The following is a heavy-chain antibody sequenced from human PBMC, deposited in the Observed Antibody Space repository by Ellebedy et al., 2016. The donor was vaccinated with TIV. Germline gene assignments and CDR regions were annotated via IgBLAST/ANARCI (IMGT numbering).Heavy chain of an antibody. Sequence: SETLSLXXTVSGGSISSSSYYWGWIRQPPGKGLEWIGSIYYSGSTYYNPSLKSRVTISVDTSKNQFSLKLSSVTAADTAVYYCARHNGLGYSYGYPASESPLGFDYWGQGTLVTVSS. V-gene: IGHV4-39*01. CDR1: GGSISSSSYY. D-gene: IGHD5-18*01. J-gene: IGHJ4*02. CDR2: IYYSGST. CDR3: ARHNGLGYSYGYPASESPLGFDY.